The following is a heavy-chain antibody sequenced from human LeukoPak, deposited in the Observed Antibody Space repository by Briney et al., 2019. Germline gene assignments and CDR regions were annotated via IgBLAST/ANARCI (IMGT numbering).Heavy chain of an antibody. CDR1: GGSFSGYY. D-gene: IGHD6-19*01. V-gene: IGHV4-34*01. CDR2: IYYSGST. J-gene: IGHJ4*02. Sequence: SETLSLTCAVYGGSFSGYYWSWIRQPPGKGLEWIGSIYYSGSTYYNPSLKSRVTISVDTSKNQFSLKLSSVTAADTAVYYCARDLEVSVAGTQFEYWGQGTLVTVSS. CDR3: ARDLEVSVAGTQFEY.